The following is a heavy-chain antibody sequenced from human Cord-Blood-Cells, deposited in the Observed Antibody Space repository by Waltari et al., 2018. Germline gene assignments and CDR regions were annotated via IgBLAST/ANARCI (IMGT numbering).Heavy chain of an antibody. CDR2: IYYSGST. Sequence: QLQLQESGPGLVKPSETLSLTCTVSGGSISSSSYYWGWIRQPPGKGLEWIGIIYYSGSTYYNPSLKSRVTISVDTSKNQFSLKLSSVTAADTAVYYCARVRKNYYFDYWGQGTLVTVSS. CDR3: ARVRKNYYFDY. CDR1: GGSISSSSYY. V-gene: IGHV4-39*01. J-gene: IGHJ4*02.